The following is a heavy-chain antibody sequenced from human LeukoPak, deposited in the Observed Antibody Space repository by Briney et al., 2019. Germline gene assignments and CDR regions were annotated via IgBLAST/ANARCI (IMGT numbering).Heavy chain of an antibody. CDR2: ISDDETYK. J-gene: IGHJ6*04. Sequence: PGGSLRLSCAASGFTFNSYSMHWVRQAPGKGLEWVTAISDDETYKFYADSVKGRFTISRDNSKNTLYLQMNSLRAEDTAVYYCAKGTYDYVWGQMDVWGKGTTVTVSS. CDR3: AKGTYDYVWGQMDV. D-gene: IGHD3-16*01. CDR1: GFTFNSYS. V-gene: IGHV3-30-3*01.